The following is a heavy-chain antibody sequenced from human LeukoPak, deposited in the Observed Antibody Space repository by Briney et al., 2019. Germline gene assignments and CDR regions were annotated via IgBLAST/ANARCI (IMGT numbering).Heavy chain of an antibody. J-gene: IGHJ4*02. CDR1: GYTFTSYY. CDR2: INPSGGST. Sequence: ASVKVSCKASGYTFTSYYMHWVRQAPGQGLEWMGIINPSGGSTSYAQKFQGRVTMTRDTSTSTVYMELSSLRSEDTAVYYCASMGTEYCSSTSCYQDYWGQGTLVTVSS. V-gene: IGHV1-46*01. CDR3: ASMGTEYCSSTSCYQDY. D-gene: IGHD2-2*01.